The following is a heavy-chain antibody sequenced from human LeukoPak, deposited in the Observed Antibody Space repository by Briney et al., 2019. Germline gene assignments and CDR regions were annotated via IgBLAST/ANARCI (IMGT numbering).Heavy chain of an antibody. CDR2: MNQDGSEK. V-gene: IGHV3-7*01. J-gene: IGHJ4*02. CDR1: GFTFSSFW. Sequence: GGSLRLSWAASGFTFSSFWMTWVRQAPGKGRECVANMNQDGSEKDYVDSVKGRFTISRDNAKNSLYLEMNSLRVEDTAVYYCAKDSYDVGYYFDYWGQGTLVTVSS. CDR3: AKDSYDVGYYFDY. D-gene: IGHD3-16*01.